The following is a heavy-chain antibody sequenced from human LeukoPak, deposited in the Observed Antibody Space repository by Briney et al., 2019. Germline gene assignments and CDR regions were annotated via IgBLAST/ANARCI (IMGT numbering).Heavy chain of an antibody. CDR3: AREGDYGAGAFDI. J-gene: IGHJ3*02. D-gene: IGHD4-17*01. Sequence: ESLKISCKGSGDSFTSYWIGWVRQMPGKSLEWMGIICPGDSDTRYSPSFQGQVTISADKSISTAYLQWSSLKASDTAMYYCAREGDYGAGAFDIWGQGTMVTVSS. CDR1: GDSFTSYW. V-gene: IGHV5-51*01. CDR2: ICPGDSDT.